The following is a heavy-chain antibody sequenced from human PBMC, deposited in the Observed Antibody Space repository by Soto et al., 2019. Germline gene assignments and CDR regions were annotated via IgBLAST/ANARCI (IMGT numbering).Heavy chain of an antibody. V-gene: IGHV4-59*01. CDR3: ARDPPFQH. CDR2: IYYSGST. J-gene: IGHJ1*01. Sequence: QVQLQESGPGLVKPSETLSLTCTVSGGSISSYYWSWIRQPPGKGLEWIGYIYYSGSTNYNPSLXSXVXXAVDTSKNQFSLKLSSVTAADPAVYYCARDPPFQHWGQGTLVTVSS. CDR1: GGSISSYY.